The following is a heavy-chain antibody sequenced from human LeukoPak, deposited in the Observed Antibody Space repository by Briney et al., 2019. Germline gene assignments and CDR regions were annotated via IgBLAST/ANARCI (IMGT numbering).Heavy chain of an antibody. CDR1: GFTFSSYG. CDR3: AREHSGSTRVQAY. CDR2: IWYDGSNK. Sequence: GGSLRLSCAASGFTFSSYGMHWVRQAPGKGLEWVAVIWYDGSNKYYADSVKGRFTISRDNSKNTLYLQMNSLRAEDTAVYYCAREHSGSTRVQAYWGQGTLVTVSS. D-gene: IGHD1-26*01. V-gene: IGHV3-33*01. J-gene: IGHJ4*02.